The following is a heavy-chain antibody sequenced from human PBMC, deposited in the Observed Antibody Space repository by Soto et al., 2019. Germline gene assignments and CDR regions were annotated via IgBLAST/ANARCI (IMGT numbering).Heavy chain of an antibody. V-gene: IGHV4-59*01. CDR1: GGSISSYY. CDR2: IYYSGST. J-gene: IGHJ4*02. D-gene: IGHD1-26*01. CDR3: ARDSGSYYVY. Sequence: SETLSLTCTVSGGSISSYYWSWIRQPPGKGLEWVGYIYYSGSTNYNPSLKSRVTISVDTSKNQFSLKLSSVTAADTAVYYCARDSGSYYVYWGQGTLVTVSS.